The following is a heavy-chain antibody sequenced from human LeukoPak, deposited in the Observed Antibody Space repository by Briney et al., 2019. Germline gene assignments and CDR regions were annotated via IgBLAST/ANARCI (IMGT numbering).Heavy chain of an antibody. J-gene: IGHJ4*02. CDR1: GFTFSSYG. CDR3: AKGDIVAAGGLDY. V-gene: IGHV3-33*08. Sequence: GRSLRLSCAASGFTFSSYGMHWVRQAPGKGLEWVAVIWYGGSNKYYADSVKGRFTISRDNSKNTLYLPMNSLRAEDTAVYYCAKGDIVAAGGLDYWGQGTLVTVSS. D-gene: IGHD5-12*01. CDR2: IWYGGSNK.